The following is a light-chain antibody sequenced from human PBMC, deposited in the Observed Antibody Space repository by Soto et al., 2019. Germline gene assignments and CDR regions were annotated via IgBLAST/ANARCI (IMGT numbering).Light chain of an antibody. V-gene: IGKV3-11*01. J-gene: IGKJ4*01. CDR2: GAS. Sequence: EIVLTRSPATLSLSPGERATLSCRASQSVSSYLAWYQQKPGQAPRLLIYGASSGATGIPARFSGSGSATDFPLTISSLEPEDFAVYYCQQRSNWPTCGGGTTGDLK. CDR3: QQRSNWPT. CDR1: QSVSSY.